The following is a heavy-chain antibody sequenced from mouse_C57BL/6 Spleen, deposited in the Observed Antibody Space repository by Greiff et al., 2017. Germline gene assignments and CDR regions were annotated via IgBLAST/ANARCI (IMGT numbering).Heavy chain of an antibody. CDR3: ASAYYYGFV. CDR1: GFTFSSYA. V-gene: IGHV5-4*01. Sequence: EVQVVESGGGLVKPGGSLKLSCAASGFTFSSYAMSWVRQTPEKRLEWVATISDGGSYTYYPDNVKGRFTISRDNAKNNLYLQMSHLKSEDTAMYYCASAYYYGFVWGTGTTVTVSS. D-gene: IGHD1-1*01. J-gene: IGHJ1*03. CDR2: ISDGGSYT.